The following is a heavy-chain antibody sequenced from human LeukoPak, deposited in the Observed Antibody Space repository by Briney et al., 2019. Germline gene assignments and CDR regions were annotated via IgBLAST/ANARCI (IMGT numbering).Heavy chain of an antibody. CDR1: GYSFTNYW. Sequence: GESLKISCKGFGYSFTNYWIGWVRQMPGKGLEWMGIMYPGDSDTRYSPSFQGQVTISADKSISTAYLQWSSLKASDTAMYYCARLSPSWYGDYWGQGTLVTVSS. J-gene: IGHJ4*02. D-gene: IGHD6-13*01. CDR3: ARLSPSWYGDY. CDR2: MYPGDSDT. V-gene: IGHV5-51*01.